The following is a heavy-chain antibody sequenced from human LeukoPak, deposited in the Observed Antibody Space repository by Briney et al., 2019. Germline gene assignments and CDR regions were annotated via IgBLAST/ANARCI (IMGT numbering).Heavy chain of an antibody. D-gene: IGHD3-10*01. CDR3: AKVLFWFGEPFDAFDI. V-gene: IGHV3-23*01. CDR1: GFTLSSYA. CDR2: ISGSGGST. Sequence: PGGSLRLSCAASGFTLSSYAMSWVRQAPGKGLEWVSAISGSGGSTYYADSVKGRFTISRDNSKNTLYLQMNSLRAEDTAVYYCAKVLFWFGEPFDAFDIWGQGTMVTVSS. J-gene: IGHJ3*02.